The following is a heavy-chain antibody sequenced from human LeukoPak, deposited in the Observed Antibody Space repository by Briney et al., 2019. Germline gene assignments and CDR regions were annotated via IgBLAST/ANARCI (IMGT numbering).Heavy chain of an antibody. J-gene: IGHJ4*02. CDR2: INPRGGST. CDR1: GYIFTTYY. Sequence: ASVKVSWKASGYIFTTYYMHWLRQAPGQGPEWMGIINPRGGSTDYAQKFQGRVTMTSDTSTSTVYMELKSLRSEDTAVYFCARVGATGATADNWGQGTLVTVSS. D-gene: IGHD2-21*02. CDR3: ARVGATGATADN. V-gene: IGHV1-46*03.